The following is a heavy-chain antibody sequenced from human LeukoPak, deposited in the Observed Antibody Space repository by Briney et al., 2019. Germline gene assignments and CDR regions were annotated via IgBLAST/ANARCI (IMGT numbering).Heavy chain of an antibody. V-gene: IGHV3-11*05. CDR3: AGDQVSAVLDY. J-gene: IGHJ4*02. D-gene: IGHD5/OR15-5a*01. CDR1: GFIFSDFY. Sequence: GGSLRLSCAGSGFIFSDFYMNWIRQAPGKGLEWLAYISPSGSYTTYGDSVKGRFVISRDSTKNSVSLQMDSLRAEDTAVYFCAGDQVSAVLDYWGQGARVTV. CDR2: ISPSGSYT.